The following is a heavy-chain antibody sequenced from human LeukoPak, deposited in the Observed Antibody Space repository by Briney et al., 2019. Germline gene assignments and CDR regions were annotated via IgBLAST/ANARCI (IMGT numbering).Heavy chain of an antibody. CDR1: GGSISSSSYY. CDR2: IYYSGST. V-gene: IGHV4-39*07. CDR3: ARAVVVVTAIHFDY. J-gene: IGHJ4*02. D-gene: IGHD2-21*02. Sequence: SETLSLTCTVSGGSISSSSYYWGWIRQPPGKGLEWIGSIYYSGSTYYNPSLKSRVTISVDTSKNQFSLKLSSVTAADTAVYYCARAVVVVTAIHFDYWGQGTLVTVSS.